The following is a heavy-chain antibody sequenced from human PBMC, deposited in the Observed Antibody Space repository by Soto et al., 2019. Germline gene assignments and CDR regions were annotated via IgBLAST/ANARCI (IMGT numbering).Heavy chain of an antibody. V-gene: IGHV3-23*01. Sequence: GGSLRLSCAASGFTFSSYAMSWVRQAPGKGLEWVSAISGSGGSTYYADSVKGRFTISRDNSKNTLYLQMNSLRAEDTGVYYCAKDAYRFDTAGRKLKPSSGFSNSGFDYWGQGTLVTVSS. D-gene: IGHD6-25*01. CDR1: GFTFSSYA. CDR3: AKDAYRFDTAGRKLKPSSGFSNSGFDY. CDR2: ISGSGGST. J-gene: IGHJ4*02.